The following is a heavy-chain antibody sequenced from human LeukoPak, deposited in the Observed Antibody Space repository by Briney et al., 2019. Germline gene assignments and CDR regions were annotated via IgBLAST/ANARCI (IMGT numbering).Heavy chain of an antibody. CDR2: INWNGGST. CDR1: GFTFDDYG. CDR3: ARAVHYYDSSGYFDY. V-gene: IGHV3-20*04. D-gene: IGHD3-22*01. Sequence: GGSLRLSCAASGFTFDDYGMSWVRQGPGKGLEWVSGINWNGGSTGYADSVKGRFIISRDNAKNSLHLQMNSLRAEDTALYYCARAVHYYDSSGYFDYWGQGTLVTVSS. J-gene: IGHJ4*02.